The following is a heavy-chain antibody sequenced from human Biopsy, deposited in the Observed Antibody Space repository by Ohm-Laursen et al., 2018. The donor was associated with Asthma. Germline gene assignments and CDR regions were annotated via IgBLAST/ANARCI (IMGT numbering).Heavy chain of an antibody. D-gene: IGHD1-7*01. J-gene: IGHJ6*02. V-gene: IGHV1-69*13. CDR3: ARDPHNSYLAPLRTKFNYYYYGMDV. CDR2: IIPIFGTA. Sequence: SVKVSCNASGGTFSSYAISWVRQAPGQGLEWMGGIIPIFGTANYAQKFQGRVTITADESPSTAYMELSSLRSEDTAVYYCARDPHNSYLAPLRTKFNYYYYGMDVWGQGTTVTVSS. CDR1: GGTFSSYA.